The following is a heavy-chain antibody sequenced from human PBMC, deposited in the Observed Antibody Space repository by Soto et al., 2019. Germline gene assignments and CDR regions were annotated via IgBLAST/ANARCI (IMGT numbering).Heavy chain of an antibody. J-gene: IGHJ5*02. Sequence: PSETLSLTCAVYGGSFSGHYWSWIRQPPGKGLEWIGEINHRGYTTYNPSLKSRVTISVDTSKNQFSLKLSSVTAADTAVYYCARVDIVTTNWFDPWGQGTPVTVSS. D-gene: IGHD5-12*01. V-gene: IGHV4-34*01. CDR2: INHRGYT. CDR3: ARVDIVTTNWFDP. CDR1: GGSFSGHY.